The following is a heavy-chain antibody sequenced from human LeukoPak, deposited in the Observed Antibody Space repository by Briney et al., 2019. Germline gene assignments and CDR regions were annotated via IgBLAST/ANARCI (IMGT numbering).Heavy chain of an antibody. D-gene: IGHD2-15*01. Sequence: GGSLRLSCAASGFTFSSYEMNWVRQAPGKGLEWVSYISSSSSYIYYADSVKGRFTISRDNAKNSLYLQMNSLRAEDTAVYYCARSYCSGGSCYAEGIGAFDIWGQGTMVTVSS. V-gene: IGHV3-21*05. CDR1: GFTFSSYE. J-gene: IGHJ3*02. CDR2: ISSSSSYI. CDR3: ARSYCSGGSCYAEGIGAFDI.